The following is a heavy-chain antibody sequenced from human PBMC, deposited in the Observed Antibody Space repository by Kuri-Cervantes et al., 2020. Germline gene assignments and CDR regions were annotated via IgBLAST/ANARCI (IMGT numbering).Heavy chain of an antibody. CDR1: GWSFSGYY. D-gene: IGHD2-8*02. Sequence: ESLKISCAVYGWSFSGYYWSWIRQPPGKGLEWIGEINHRGSTNYNPSLKSRVTISVGTSKNQFSLKLSSVTAEDTAVYYRAAASWWGPYFDYWGQGTLVTVSS. J-gene: IGHJ4*02. CDR2: INHRGST. V-gene: IGHV4-34*01. CDR3: AAASWWGPYFDY.